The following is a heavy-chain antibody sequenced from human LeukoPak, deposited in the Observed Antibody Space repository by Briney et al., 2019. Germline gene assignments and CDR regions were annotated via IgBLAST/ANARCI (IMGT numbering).Heavy chain of an antibody. D-gene: IGHD1-1*01. CDR2: ISGSGGST. J-gene: IGHJ6*03. V-gene: IGHV3-23*01. Sequence: GGSLRLSCAASGFTFSSYAMSWVRQAPGKGLEWVSAISGSGGSTYYADSVKGRFTISRDNSKNTLYLQMNSLRAEDTAVYYCAKDGWNRTYYYYYMDVWGKGTTVTVSS. CDR3: AKDGWNRTYYYYYMDV. CDR1: GFTFSSYA.